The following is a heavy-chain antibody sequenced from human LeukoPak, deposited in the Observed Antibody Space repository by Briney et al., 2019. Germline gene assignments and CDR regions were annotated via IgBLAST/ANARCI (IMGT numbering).Heavy chain of an antibody. D-gene: IGHD3-3*01. CDR2: MNPNSGNT. CDR1: GYTFTSYD. V-gene: IGHV1-8*01. CDR3: ARGPRFLEWLRYYYYMDV. Sequence: ASVKVSCKASGYTFTSYDINWVRQATGQGLEWMGWMNPNSGNTGYAQKFQGRVTMTRNTSISTAYMELSSLRSEDTAVYYCARGPRFLEWLRYYYYMDVWGKGPRSPSP. J-gene: IGHJ6*03.